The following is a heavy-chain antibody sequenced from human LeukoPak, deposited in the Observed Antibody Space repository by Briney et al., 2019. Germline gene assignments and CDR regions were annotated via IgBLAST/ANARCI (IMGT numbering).Heavy chain of an antibody. V-gene: IGHV7-4-1*02. CDR2: IHPSTGNP. Sequence: GASVKVSCKASGYTFTGYYMHWARQAPGQGLEWMGWIHPSTGNPTYAQGFTGRFVFSLDTSVSTTYLQISSLKAEDTAVYFCARAFQSLGGLSLPDYWGQGTLVTVSS. CDR3: ARAFQSLGGLSLPDY. D-gene: IGHD3-16*02. CDR1: GYTFTGYY. J-gene: IGHJ4*02.